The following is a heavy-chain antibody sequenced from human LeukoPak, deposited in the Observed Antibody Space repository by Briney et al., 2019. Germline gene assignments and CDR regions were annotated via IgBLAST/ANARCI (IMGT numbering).Heavy chain of an antibody. V-gene: IGHV4-4*07. CDR1: GGSISSYY. J-gene: IGHJ4*02. Sequence: SETLSLTCAVSGGSISSYYWSWIRQPAGKGLEWIGRIYTSGSTKYNPSLKSRVTMSVVTSKKQISQKTSSVTAADTAVYYCARAPYYYDSSGYGRYYFDYWGQGTLVTVSS. D-gene: IGHD3-22*01. CDR3: ARAPYYYDSSGYGRYYFDY. CDR2: IYTSGST.